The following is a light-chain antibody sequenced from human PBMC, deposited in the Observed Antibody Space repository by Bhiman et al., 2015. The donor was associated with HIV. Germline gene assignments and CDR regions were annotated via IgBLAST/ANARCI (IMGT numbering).Light chain of an antibody. Sequence: QSALTQPASVSGSPGQSITISCTGTGSDIGGYNYVSWYQQYPGKAPKLMIYDVANRPSGVSCRFSGSKAGNTASLTISGLQTEDEADYYCSSYASSSTLVFGGGTQLTVL. CDR3: SSYASSSTLV. CDR1: GSDIGGYNY. J-gene: IGLJ2*01. CDR2: DVA. V-gene: IGLV2-14*01.